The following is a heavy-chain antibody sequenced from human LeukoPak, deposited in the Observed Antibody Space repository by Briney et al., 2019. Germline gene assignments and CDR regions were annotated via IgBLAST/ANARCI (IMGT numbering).Heavy chain of an antibody. CDR3: ARGSKMLGYNWFDP. CDR2: INHSGST. Sequence: PSETLSLTCAVYGGSFSGYYWNWIRQPPGKGLEWIGEINHSGSTNYIPSLKSRVTISVGTSKNQFSLKLSSVTAADTAVYCCARGSKMLGYNWFDPWGQGTLVTVSS. D-gene: IGHD1-26*01. J-gene: IGHJ5*02. CDR1: GGSFSGYY. V-gene: IGHV4-34*01.